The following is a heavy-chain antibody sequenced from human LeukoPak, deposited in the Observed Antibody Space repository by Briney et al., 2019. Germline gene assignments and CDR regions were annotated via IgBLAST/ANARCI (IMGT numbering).Heavy chain of an antibody. CDR1: GGTFSSYA. Sequence: SVKVSCKASGGTFSSYAISWVRQAPGQGLEWMGRIIPILGIANYAQKFQGRVTITADKSTSTAYMELSSLRSEDTVVYYCARDGAPYYDSSGYSLEYFQHWGQGTLVTVSS. CDR3: ARDGAPYYDSSGYSLEYFQH. V-gene: IGHV1-69*04. D-gene: IGHD3-22*01. CDR2: IIPILGIA. J-gene: IGHJ1*01.